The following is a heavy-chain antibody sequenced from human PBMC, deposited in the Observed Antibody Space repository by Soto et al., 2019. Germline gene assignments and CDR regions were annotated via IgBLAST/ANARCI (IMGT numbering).Heavy chain of an antibody. J-gene: IGHJ6*02. CDR2: ISAYNGNT. V-gene: IGHV1-18*01. CDR3: ARYGRILPASNVHPPTYGMDV. CDR1: GYTFTSYG. D-gene: IGHD2-15*01. Sequence: QVQLVQSGAEVKKPGASVKVSCKASGYTFTSYGISWVRQAPGQGLEWMGWISAYNGNTNYAQKLQGRVTMTTDTSTSTAYMELRSLRSDDTAVYYCARYGRILPASNVHPPTYGMDVWGQGTTVTVSS.